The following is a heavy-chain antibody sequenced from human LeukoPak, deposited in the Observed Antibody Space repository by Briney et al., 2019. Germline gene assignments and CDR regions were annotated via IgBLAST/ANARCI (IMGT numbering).Heavy chain of an antibody. CDR1: GYSISSGYY. J-gene: IGHJ3*02. V-gene: IGHV4-38-2*02. Sequence: PSETLSLTCTVSGYSISSGYYWGWNRQPPGKGLEWIGSIYHSGSTYYNPSLKSRVTISLDTSRNQFSLKLNSVTAADTAVYYCAKSNGYGLVDIWGQGTMVTVSS. CDR2: IYHSGST. D-gene: IGHD3-10*01. CDR3: AKSNGYGLVDI.